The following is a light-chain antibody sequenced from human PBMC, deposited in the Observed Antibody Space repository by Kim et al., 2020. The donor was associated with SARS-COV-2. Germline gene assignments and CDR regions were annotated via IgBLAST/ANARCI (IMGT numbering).Light chain of an antibody. CDR3: HQYYTTPQT. CDR1: QSVLSIFNNKDY. J-gene: IGKJ1*01. CDR2: WAS. V-gene: IGKV4-1*01. Sequence: DIVMTQSPDSLAVSLGERATINCKSSQSVLSIFNNKDYLSWYQQKPGQPPKLLIHWASTRESGVPDRFSGSGSGTDFTLAISSLQAEDVAVYYCHQYYTTPQTFGQGTKVDIK.